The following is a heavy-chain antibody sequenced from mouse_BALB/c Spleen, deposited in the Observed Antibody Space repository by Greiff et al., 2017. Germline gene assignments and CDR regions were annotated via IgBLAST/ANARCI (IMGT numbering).Heavy chain of an antibody. D-gene: IGHD1-2*01. CDR2: INPYNGGT. CDR3: ARRYYGYDGGAMDY. Sequence: EVQLQQSGPELVKPGASMKISCKASGYSFTGYTMNWVKQRHGKNLEWIGLINPYNGGTSYNQKFKGKATLTVDKSSSTAYMGLLSLTSEDSAVYDCARRYYGYDGGAMDYWGQGTSVTVSS. J-gene: IGHJ4*01. V-gene: IGHV1-18*01. CDR1: GYSFTGYT.